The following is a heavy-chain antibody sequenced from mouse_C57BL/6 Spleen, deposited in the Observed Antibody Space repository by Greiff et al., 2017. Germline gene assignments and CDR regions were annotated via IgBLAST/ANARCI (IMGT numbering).Heavy chain of an antibody. CDR1: GYTFTSSW. D-gene: IGHD2-13*01. V-gene: IGHV1-69*01. J-gene: IGHJ3*01. CDR2: IDPSDSYT. Sequence: QVQLQQPGAELVMPGASVKLSCKASGYTFTSSWMHWVKQRPGQGLEWIGEIDPSDSYTNYNQKFKGKSTLTVDKSSSTAYMQLSSLTSEDSAVYYCARRGDPAWFAYWGQGTLVTVSA. CDR3: ARRGDPAWFAY.